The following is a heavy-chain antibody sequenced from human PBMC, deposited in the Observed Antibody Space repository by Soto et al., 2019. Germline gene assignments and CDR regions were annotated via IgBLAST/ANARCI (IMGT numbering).Heavy chain of an antibody. CDR1: GFTFSSYA. J-gene: IGHJ4*02. V-gene: IGHV3-30-3*01. CDR3: ARVRGSSWYVLDY. Sequence: QVQLVESGGGVVQPGRSLRLSCAASGFTFSSYAMHWVRQAPGKGLEWVAVISYDGSNKYYADSVKGRFTISRDNSKNTLYLQMEGLRAEDTAVYYCARVRGSSWYVLDYWGQGTLVTVSS. D-gene: IGHD6-13*01. CDR2: ISYDGSNK.